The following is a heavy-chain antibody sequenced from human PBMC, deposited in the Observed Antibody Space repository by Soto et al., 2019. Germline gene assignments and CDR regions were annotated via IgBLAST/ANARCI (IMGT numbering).Heavy chain of an antibody. CDR3: AKDQRGSSWDDAFDI. V-gene: IGHV3-23*01. J-gene: IGHJ3*02. Sequence: GGSLRLSCAASGFTFSSYAMSWVRQAPGKGLEWVSAISGSGGSIYYADSVKGRFTISRDNPKNTLYLQMNSLRAEDTAVYRCAKDQRGSSWDDAFDIWGQGTMVTVSS. CDR2: ISGSGGSI. CDR1: GFTFSSYA. D-gene: IGHD6-13*01.